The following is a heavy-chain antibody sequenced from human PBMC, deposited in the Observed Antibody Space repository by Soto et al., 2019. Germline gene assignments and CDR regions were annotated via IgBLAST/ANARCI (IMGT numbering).Heavy chain of an antibody. V-gene: IGHV3-74*03. J-gene: IGHJ4*02. CDR2: TDNGGGST. CDR3: ARDGPEHSNSRDF. Sequence: EVQLVESGGGLIQPGGSLRLSCAASGFTFGNYWMHWVRQAPGKGLVWVSRTDNGGGSTTYADSVKGRFTISRDNAKKTLYLQMNSLRADDTAVYFGARDGPEHSNSRDFWGQGTLVTVSS. D-gene: IGHD6-6*01. CDR1: GFTFGNYW.